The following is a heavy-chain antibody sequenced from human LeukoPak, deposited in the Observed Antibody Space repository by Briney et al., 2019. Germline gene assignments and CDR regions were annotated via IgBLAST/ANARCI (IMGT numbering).Heavy chain of an antibody. CDR2: ISAYNGNT. CDR3: ARDPSIAAAGYYYYYGMDV. D-gene: IGHD6-13*01. CDR1: GYTFTSYG. Sequence: ASVKVSCKASGYTFTSYGISWVRQAPGQGLEWMGWISAYNGNTNYAQKLQGRFTMTTDTSTSTAYMELRSLRSDDTAVYYCARDPSIAAAGYYYYYGMDVWGQGTTVTVSS. J-gene: IGHJ6*02. V-gene: IGHV1-18*01.